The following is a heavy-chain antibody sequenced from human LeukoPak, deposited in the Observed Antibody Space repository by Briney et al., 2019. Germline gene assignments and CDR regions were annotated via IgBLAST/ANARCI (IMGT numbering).Heavy chain of an antibody. CDR2: IYWDDDK. CDR3: AHLGTTVTTDDAFDI. V-gene: IGHV2-5*02. CDR1: GFSLSTSGVG. Sequence: ESGPTLVKPTQTLTLTCTFSGFSLSTSGVGVGWIRQPPGKALEWLALIYWDDDKRYSPSLKSRLTITKDTSKNQVVLTMTNVDPVDTATYYCAHLGTTVTTDDAFDIWGQGTMVTVSS. J-gene: IGHJ3*02. D-gene: IGHD4-17*01.